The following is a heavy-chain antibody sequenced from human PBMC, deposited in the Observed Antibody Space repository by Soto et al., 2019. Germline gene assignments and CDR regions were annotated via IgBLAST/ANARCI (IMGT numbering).Heavy chain of an antibody. J-gene: IGHJ3*02. CDR2: ISWNSGSI. CDR1: GFTFDDYA. CDR3: AKDIGSTQGHDAVDI. Sequence: SLRLSCAASGFTFDDYAMHWVRQAPGKGLEWVSGISWNSGSIGYADSVKGRFTISRDNAKNSLDLQMNSLIAEDTALYYCAKDIGSTQGHDAVDIWGQGTMVTVSS. V-gene: IGHV3-9*01. D-gene: IGHD2-2*01.